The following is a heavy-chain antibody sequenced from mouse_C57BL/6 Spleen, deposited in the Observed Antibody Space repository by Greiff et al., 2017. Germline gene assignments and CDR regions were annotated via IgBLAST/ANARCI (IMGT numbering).Heavy chain of an antibody. V-gene: IGHV1-47*01. CDR1: GYTFTTYP. J-gene: IGHJ2*01. CDR2: FHPYNDDT. Sequence: LEESGAELVKPGASVKMSCKASGYTFTTYPIEWMKQNHGKSLEWIGNFHPYNDDTKYNEKFKGKATLTVEKSSSTVYLELSRLTSDDSAVYYCARGGYSNYDFDYWGQGTTLTVSS. D-gene: IGHD2-5*01. CDR3: ARGGYSNYDFDY.